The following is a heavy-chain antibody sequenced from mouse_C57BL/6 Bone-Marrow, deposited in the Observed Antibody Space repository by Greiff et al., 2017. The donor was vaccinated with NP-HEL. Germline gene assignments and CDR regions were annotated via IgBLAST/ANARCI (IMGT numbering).Heavy chain of an antibody. V-gene: IGHV1-22*01. CDR2: INPNNGGT. D-gene: IGHD4-1*01. Sequence: VQLKQSGPELVKPGASVKMSCKASGYTFTDYNMHWVKQSHGKSLEWIGYINPNNGGTSYNQKFKGKATLTVNKSSSTAYMELRSLTSEDSAVYYCARGLGRGTWFAYWGQGTLVTVSA. CDR1: GYTFTDYN. CDR3: ARGLGRGTWFAY. J-gene: IGHJ3*01.